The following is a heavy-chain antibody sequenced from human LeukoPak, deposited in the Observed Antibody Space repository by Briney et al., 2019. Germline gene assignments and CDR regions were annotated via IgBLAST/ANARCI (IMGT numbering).Heavy chain of an antibody. V-gene: IGHV3-21*01. J-gene: IGHJ4*02. CDR1: GFTFSSYS. CDR2: ISSSSSYI. Sequence: GGSLRLSCAASGFTFSSYSMSWVRQAPGKGLEWVSSISSSSSYIYYADSVKGRFTISRDNAKNSLYLQMNSLRAEDTAVYYCARDRYYYDSSGYTADYWGQGTLVTVSS. D-gene: IGHD3-22*01. CDR3: ARDRYYYDSSGYTADY.